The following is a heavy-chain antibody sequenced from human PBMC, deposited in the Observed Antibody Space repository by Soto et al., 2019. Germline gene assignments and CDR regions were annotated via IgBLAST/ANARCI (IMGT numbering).Heavy chain of an antibody. Sequence: ASVKVSCKASGYTFTSYDINWVRQATGQGLEWMGWMNPNSGNTGYAQKFQGRVTMTRNTSISTAYMELSSLRSEDTAVYYCARDRTTYCGGDCYFLDWGQGTLVTVSS. V-gene: IGHV1-8*01. J-gene: IGHJ4*02. D-gene: IGHD2-21*02. CDR3: ARDRTTYCGGDCYFLD. CDR2: MNPNSGNT. CDR1: GYTFTSYD.